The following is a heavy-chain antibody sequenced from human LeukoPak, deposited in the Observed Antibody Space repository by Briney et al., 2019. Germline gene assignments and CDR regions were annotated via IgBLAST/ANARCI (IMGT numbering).Heavy chain of an antibody. CDR1: RGSFSGYY. CDR2: INHSRST. CDR3: ARGQYSSGWYEAY. Sequence: SETLSLTCAVYRGSFSGYYWSWIRQPPGKGLEWIGEINHSRSTNYNPSLKSRVTISVDTSKNQFSLKLSSVTAADTAGYYCARGQYSSGWYEAYWGQGTLVTVSS. V-gene: IGHV4-34*01. J-gene: IGHJ4*02. D-gene: IGHD6-19*01.